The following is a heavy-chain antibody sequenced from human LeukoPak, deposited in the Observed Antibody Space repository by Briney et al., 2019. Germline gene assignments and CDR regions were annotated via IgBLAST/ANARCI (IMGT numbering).Heavy chain of an antibody. J-gene: IGHJ4*02. CDR3: TRGGGGSFPHY. V-gene: IGHV3-53*01. CDR2: IYSGGSA. CDR1: GFTVSSNF. D-gene: IGHD2-21*01. Sequence: GGSLRLSCAASGFTVSSNFLSWVRQPPGKGLEWVSDIYSGGSAYYADSVKGRFTISRDNSKNTLYLQMNSLRAEDTAVYYCTRGGGGSFPHYWGQGTLVTVSS.